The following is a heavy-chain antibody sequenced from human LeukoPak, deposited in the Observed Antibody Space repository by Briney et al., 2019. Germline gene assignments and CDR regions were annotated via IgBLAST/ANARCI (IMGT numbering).Heavy chain of an antibody. V-gene: IGHV4-39*07. CDR1: GGSISSGSYY. CDR3: ARDHSYGYFHYYYGMDV. Sequence: PSETLSLTCTVSGGSISSGSYYWGWIRQPPGKGLEWIGSIYHSGSTYYNPSLKSRVTISVDTSKNQFSLKLSSVTAADTAVYYCARDHSYGYFHYYYGMDVWGQGTTVTVSS. CDR2: IYHSGST. J-gene: IGHJ6*02. D-gene: IGHD5-18*01.